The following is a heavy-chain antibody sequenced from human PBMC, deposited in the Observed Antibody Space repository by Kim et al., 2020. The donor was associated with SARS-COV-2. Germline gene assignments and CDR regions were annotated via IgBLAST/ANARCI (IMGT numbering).Heavy chain of an antibody. J-gene: IGHJ6*02. CDR1: GGSISSGGYS. CDR3: ARGYGSGSPYGMDV. V-gene: IGHV4-30-2*01. CDR2: IYYSGST. D-gene: IGHD3-10*01. Sequence: SETLSLTCAVSGGSISSGGYSWSWIRQPPGKGLEWIGYIYYSGSTYYNPSLKSRVTISVDRSKNQFSLKLSSVTAADPAFYYRARGYGSGSPYGMDVWG.